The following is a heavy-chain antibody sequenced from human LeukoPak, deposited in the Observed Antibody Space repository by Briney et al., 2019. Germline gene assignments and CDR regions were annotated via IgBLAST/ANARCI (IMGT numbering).Heavy chain of an antibody. CDR3: ARGWVLTGYYPNGFDS. Sequence: ASVKVSCKASGYSFTNYDINWVRQATGQGLEWMGWMNPNSGNTGYAQKSQGRVTMTRNTSISTAYMELSSLRSEDTAVYYCARGWVLTGYYPNGFDSWGQGTLVTVSS. D-gene: IGHD3-9*01. V-gene: IGHV1-8*01. J-gene: IGHJ4*02. CDR2: MNPNSGNT. CDR1: GYSFTNYD.